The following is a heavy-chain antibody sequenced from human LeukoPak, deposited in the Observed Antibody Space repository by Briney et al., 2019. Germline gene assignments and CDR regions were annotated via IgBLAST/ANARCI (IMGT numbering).Heavy chain of an antibody. J-gene: IGHJ3*02. V-gene: IGHV3-7*01. Sequence: GGSLRLSCAASGLTFSSYWMSWVRQAPGKGLEWVANIKQDGSEKHYVDSVTGRFTISRDNTKDSLYLQMNSLRADDTAVYYCARDLAGPPQEAFDIWGQGTMVTVSS. CDR3: ARDLAGPPQEAFDI. CDR1: GLTFSSYW. CDR2: IKQDGSEK.